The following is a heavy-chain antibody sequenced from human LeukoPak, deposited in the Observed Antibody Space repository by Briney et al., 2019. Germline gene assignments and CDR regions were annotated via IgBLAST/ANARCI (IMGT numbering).Heavy chain of an antibody. V-gene: IGHV1-69*05. D-gene: IGHD4-11*01. J-gene: IGHJ1*01. Sequence: SVKVSCKASGGTFSSYAISWVRQAPGRGLEWMGGIIPIFGTANYAQKFQGRVTITTDESTSTAYMELSSLRSEDTAVYYCARDGAYDDYSNPAEYFQHWGQGTLVTVSS. CDR2: IIPIFGTA. CDR1: GGTFSSYA. CDR3: ARDGAYDDYSNPAEYFQH.